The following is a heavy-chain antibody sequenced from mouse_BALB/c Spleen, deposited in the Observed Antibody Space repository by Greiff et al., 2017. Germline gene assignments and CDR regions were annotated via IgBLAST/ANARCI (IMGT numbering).Heavy chain of an antibody. Sequence: EVHLVESGGGLVQPGGSLKLSCAASGFTFSSYTMSWVRQTPEKRLEWVAYISNGGGSTYYPDTVKGRFTISRDNAKNTLYLQMSSLKSEDTAMYYCARGGYDYGLAYWGQGTLVTVSA. J-gene: IGHJ3*01. CDR2: ISNGGGST. V-gene: IGHV5-12-2*01. D-gene: IGHD2-4*01. CDR1: GFTFSSYT. CDR3: ARGGYDYGLAY.